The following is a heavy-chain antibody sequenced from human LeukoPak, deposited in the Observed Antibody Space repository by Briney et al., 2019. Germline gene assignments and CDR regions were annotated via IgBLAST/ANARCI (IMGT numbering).Heavy chain of an antibody. J-gene: IGHJ4*02. CDR3: GLAYCGGDCSYFDY. V-gene: IGHV3-23*01. CDR2: ISGSSGST. CDR1: GFTFSSYA. Sequence: GGSLRLSCAASGFTFSSYAMSWVRQAPGKGLEWVSAISGSSGSTYYADSVKGRFTISRDNSKNTLYLQMNSLRAEDTAVYYCGLAYCGGDCSYFDYWGQGTLVTVSS. D-gene: IGHD2-21*02.